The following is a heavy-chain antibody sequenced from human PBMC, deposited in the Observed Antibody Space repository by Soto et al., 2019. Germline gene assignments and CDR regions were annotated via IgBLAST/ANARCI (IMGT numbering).Heavy chain of an antibody. CDR2: INSDGSST. CDR1: GFTFSSYW. J-gene: IGHJ6*02. CDR3: ARYSQYYYYYYGMDV. Sequence: HPGGSLRLSCAASGFTFSSYWMHWVRQAPGKGLVWVSRINSDGSSTSYADSVKGRFTISRDNAKNTLYLQMNSLRAEDTAVYYCARYSQYYYYYYGMDVWGQGTTVTVSS. V-gene: IGHV3-74*01. D-gene: IGHD5-12*01.